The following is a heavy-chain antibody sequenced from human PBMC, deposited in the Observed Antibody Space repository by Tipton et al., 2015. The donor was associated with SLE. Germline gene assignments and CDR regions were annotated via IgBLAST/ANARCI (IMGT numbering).Heavy chain of an antibody. J-gene: IGHJ5*02. CDR1: GGSFSGYY. CDR2: INHSGST. Sequence: TLSLTCAVYGGSFSGYYWSWIRQPPGKGLGWIGEINHSGSTNYNPSLKSRVTISVDTSKNQFSLKLSSVTAADTAVYYCARVGCWEAEAGSYYSNWFDPWGQGTLVTVSS. CDR3: ARVGCWEAEAGSYYSNWFDP. D-gene: IGHD2-15*01. V-gene: IGHV4-34*01.